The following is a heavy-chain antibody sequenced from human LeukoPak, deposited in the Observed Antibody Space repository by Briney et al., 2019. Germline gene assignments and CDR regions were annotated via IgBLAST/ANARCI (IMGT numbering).Heavy chain of an antibody. Sequence: PSETLSLTCAVYGGSFSGYYWSWIRQPPGKGLEWIGEINHSGSTNYNPSLKSRVTISVDTSKNQCSLKLSSVTAADTAVYYCARDRPNYDFWSGSRTDAFDIWGQGTMVTVSS. D-gene: IGHD3-3*01. J-gene: IGHJ3*02. CDR1: GGSFSGYY. V-gene: IGHV4-34*01. CDR3: ARDRPNYDFWSGSRTDAFDI. CDR2: INHSGST.